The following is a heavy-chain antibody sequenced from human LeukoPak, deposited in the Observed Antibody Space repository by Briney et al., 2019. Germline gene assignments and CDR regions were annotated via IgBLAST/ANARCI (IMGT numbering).Heavy chain of an antibody. CDR1: GGSISSYY. J-gene: IGHJ4*02. Sequence: SETLSLTCTVSGGSISSYYWSWIRQPPGKGLEWIGYIYYSGSTNYNPSLKSRVTISVDTSKNQFSLKLSSVTAADTAVYYCARSTGDYWGQGTLVIVSS. V-gene: IGHV4-59*01. CDR3: ARSTGDY. CDR2: IYYSGST.